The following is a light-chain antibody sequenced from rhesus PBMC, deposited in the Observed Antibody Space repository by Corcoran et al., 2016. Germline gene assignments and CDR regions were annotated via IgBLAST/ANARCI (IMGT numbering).Light chain of an antibody. Sequence: EIVMTQSPATLSLSPGERATLSCRASQRVSSYVAWYQQKPAQAPRPLIYGASSRATGIPDTFSGSGSGTDFTLPISSLGPEYFAVYYCQQYSNWPLTFGGGTKVEIK. J-gene: IGKJ4*01. CDR3: QQYSNWPLT. CDR2: GAS. V-gene: IGKV3S9*01. CDR1: QRVSSY.